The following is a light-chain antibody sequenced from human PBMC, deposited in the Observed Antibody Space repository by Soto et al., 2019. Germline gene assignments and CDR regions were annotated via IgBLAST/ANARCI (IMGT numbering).Light chain of an antibody. CDR3: KSYAGSNTYV. V-gene: IGLV2-8*01. J-gene: IGLJ1*01. Sequence: SVLTQPPSASGSPGQSVTISCTGTKNDIGVYDFVSWYRHHPGKAPRLIIYEVVQRPSGVPDRFSGSKSGNTASLTVSGLQAADEADYFCKSYAGSNTYVFGSGTKVTVL. CDR1: KNDIGVYDF. CDR2: EVV.